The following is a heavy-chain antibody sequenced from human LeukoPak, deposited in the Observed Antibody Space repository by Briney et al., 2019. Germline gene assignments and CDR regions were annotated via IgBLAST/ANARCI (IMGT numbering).Heavy chain of an antibody. D-gene: IGHD6-25*01. V-gene: IGHV3-7*01. Sequence: PGGSLRLSCEASGFSFTTYWMTWLRQAPGKGLEWVASINQDGSEVWYMDSVKGRLTISRDNARNSLYLQMDSLRAEDTAVYYCLSSGPGYYFDYWGQGTLVTVSS. CDR3: LSSGPGYYFDY. CDR2: INQDGSEV. CDR1: GFSFTTYW. J-gene: IGHJ4*02.